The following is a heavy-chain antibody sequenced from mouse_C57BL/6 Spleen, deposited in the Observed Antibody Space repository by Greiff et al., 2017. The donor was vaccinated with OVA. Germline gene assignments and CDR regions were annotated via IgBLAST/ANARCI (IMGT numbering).Heavy chain of an antibody. CDR2: INPNYGTT. J-gene: IGHJ4*01. D-gene: IGHD1-1*01. V-gene: IGHV1-39*01. Sequence: VQLQQSGPELVKPGASVKISCKASGYSFTDYNMNWVKQSNGKSLEWIGVINPNYGTTSYNQKFKGKATLTVDQSSSTAYMQLNSLTSEDSAVYYCARSTTVVATKRDYYAMDYWGQGTSVTVSS. CDR3: ARSTTVVATKRDYYAMDY. CDR1: GYSFTDYN.